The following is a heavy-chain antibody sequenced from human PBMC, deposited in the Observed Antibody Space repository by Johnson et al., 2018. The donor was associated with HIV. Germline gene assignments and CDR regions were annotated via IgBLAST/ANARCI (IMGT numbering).Heavy chain of an antibody. CDR2: INSDGSST. CDR3: ARDHLRRSHAFDI. J-gene: IGHJ3*02. D-gene: IGHD2-15*01. Sequence: VQLVESGGGLVQPGGSLRLSCAVSGFTFSSYWMHWVRQAPGKGLVWVSRINSDGSSTNYADSVKGRFTISRDNAENTLYLQMNSLRAEDTAVYYCARDHLRRSHAFDIWGQGTMVTVSS. V-gene: IGHV3-74*01. CDR1: GFTFSSYW.